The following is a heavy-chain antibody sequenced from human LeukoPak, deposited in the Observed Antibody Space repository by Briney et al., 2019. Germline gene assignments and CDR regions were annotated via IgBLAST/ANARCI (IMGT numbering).Heavy chain of an antibody. Sequence: PSETLSLTCTVSGGSISSYYWSWIRQPPGKGLEWIGYIYYSGSTNYNPSLKSRVTISVDTSKNQFSLKLSSVTAADTAVYYCARHARDYYDSSDNWFDPWGQGTLVTVSS. D-gene: IGHD3-22*01. CDR1: GGSISSYY. CDR2: IYYSGST. V-gene: IGHV4-59*08. J-gene: IGHJ5*02. CDR3: ARHARDYYDSSDNWFDP.